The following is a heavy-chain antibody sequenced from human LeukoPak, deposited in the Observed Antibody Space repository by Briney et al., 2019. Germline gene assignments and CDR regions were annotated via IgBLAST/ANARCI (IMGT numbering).Heavy chain of an antibody. V-gene: IGHV4-34*01. Sequence: SETLSLTCAVYGGSFSGYYWSWIRQPPGKGPDCIAETTHSGSTNYNPSLKSRVTISVDTSKNQFSLKLSSVTAADTAVYYCASLVVVVPAAMSALSYYYGMDVWGQGTTVTVSS. J-gene: IGHJ6*02. D-gene: IGHD2-2*01. CDR1: GGSFSGYY. CDR2: TTHSGST. CDR3: ASLVVVVPAAMSALSYYYGMDV.